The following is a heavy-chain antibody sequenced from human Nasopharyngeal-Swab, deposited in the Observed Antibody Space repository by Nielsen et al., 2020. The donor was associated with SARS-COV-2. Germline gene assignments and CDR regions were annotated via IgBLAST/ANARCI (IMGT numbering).Heavy chain of an antibody. D-gene: IGHD3-22*01. CDR2: ISGSGGST. Sequence: GGSLRLSCAASGFTFSSYAMSWVRQAPEKGLEWVSAISGSGGSTYYADSVKGRFTISRDNSKNTLYLQMNSLRAEDTAVYYCAKDGPYYYDSSGYYRGVASFDYWGQGTLVTVSS. CDR3: AKDGPYYYDSSGYYRGVASFDY. J-gene: IGHJ4*02. V-gene: IGHV3-23*01. CDR1: GFTFSSYA.